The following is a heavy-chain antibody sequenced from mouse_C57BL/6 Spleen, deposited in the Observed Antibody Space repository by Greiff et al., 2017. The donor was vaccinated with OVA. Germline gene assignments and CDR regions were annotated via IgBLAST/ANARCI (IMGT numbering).Heavy chain of an antibody. Sequence: VQLQQSGAELVRPGASVKLSCTASGFNIKDYYMHWVKQRPEQGLEWIGRIDPEDGDTEYAPKFQGKATMTADTSSNTAYLQLSSLTSEDTAVYYCTKRGYNGNSHFDVWGTGTTVTVSS. D-gene: IGHD1-1*01. V-gene: IGHV14-1*01. J-gene: IGHJ1*03. CDR3: TKRGYNGNSHFDV. CDR1: GFNIKDYY. CDR2: IDPEDGDT.